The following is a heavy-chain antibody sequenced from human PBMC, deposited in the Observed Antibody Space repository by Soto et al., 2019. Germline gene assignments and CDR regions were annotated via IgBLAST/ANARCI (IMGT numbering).Heavy chain of an antibody. CDR1: GFSLSSTGVG. Sequence: QITLKESGPTLVKPTQTLTLTCTFSGFSLSSTGVGVGWVRQPPGKALDWLALIYWDGDKRYSPSLESRLTITKDTSKNQVVLTMTNMDPVDTATYYCAHEGMTTMVRAFDIWGQGTLVTVSS. V-gene: IGHV2-5*02. CDR2: IYWDGDK. CDR3: AHEGMTTMVRAFDI. D-gene: IGHD5-18*01. J-gene: IGHJ3*02.